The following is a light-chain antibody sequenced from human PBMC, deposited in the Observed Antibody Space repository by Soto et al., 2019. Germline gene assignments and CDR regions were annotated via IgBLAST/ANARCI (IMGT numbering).Light chain of an antibody. Sequence: QSALTQPASVSGSPGQSITISCTGTSSDVGGYNYVSWYQQHPGKAAKLMIYQVSNRPSGVSNRFSGSKSGNTASLTISGLQAEDEVDYYCSSYTSSSTRVFGGGTKLTVL. CDR2: QVS. J-gene: IGLJ2*01. V-gene: IGLV2-14*01. CDR1: SSDVGGYNY. CDR3: SSYTSSSTRV.